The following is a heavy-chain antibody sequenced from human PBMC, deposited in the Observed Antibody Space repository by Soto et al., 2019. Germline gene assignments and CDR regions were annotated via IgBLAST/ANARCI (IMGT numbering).Heavy chain of an antibody. CDR3: GTVFEY. CDR2: VDSDGRGT. CDR1: GITFTNYW. Sequence: EVQLVESGGGSVQPGGSLRLSCVASGITFTNYWMHWVRQVPGKGLVWVARVDSDGRGTSYADFVKGRFTISRDNAKNSLYLQMIGLLVDDTPRYYCGTVFEYWGQGLPVTVSS. J-gene: IGHJ4*02. V-gene: IGHV3-74*01.